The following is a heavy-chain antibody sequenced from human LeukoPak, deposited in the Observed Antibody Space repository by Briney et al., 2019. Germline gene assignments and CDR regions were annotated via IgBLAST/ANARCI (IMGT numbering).Heavy chain of an antibody. D-gene: IGHD4-17*01. V-gene: IGHV4-59*01. CDR2: IYYSGST. J-gene: IGHJ4*02. CDR3: ARFPIYGDSHFDY. CDR1: GGSISSYY. Sequence: SETLSLTCTVSGGSISSYYWSWIRQPPGKGLEWIGYIYYSGSTNYNPSLKGRVTISVDTSKNQSSLKLSSVTAADTAVYYCARFPIYGDSHFDYWGQGTLVTVSS.